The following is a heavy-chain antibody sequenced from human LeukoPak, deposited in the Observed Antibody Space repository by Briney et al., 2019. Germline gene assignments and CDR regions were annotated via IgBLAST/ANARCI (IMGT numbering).Heavy chain of an antibody. D-gene: IGHD5-24*01. CDR2: ISYDKSHK. CDR3: ARDTISFQIEKATIPLAY. J-gene: IGHJ4*02. Sequence: GGSLRLSCAASGFTFSSYAMHWVRQAPGKGLEWVAVISYDKSHKYYADSVKGRFTISRDNSKNTLNLQMNGLRAEDTAVYYCARDTISFQIEKATIPLAYWGQGTLVTVSS. CDR1: GFTFSSYA. V-gene: IGHV3-30*04.